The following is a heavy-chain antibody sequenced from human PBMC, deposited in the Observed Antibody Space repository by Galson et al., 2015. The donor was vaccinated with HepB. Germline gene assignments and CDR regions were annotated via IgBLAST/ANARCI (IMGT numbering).Heavy chain of an antibody. D-gene: IGHD2-2*02. CDR3: ARDAVVVPAAIPYFDY. V-gene: IGHV6-1*01. J-gene: IGHJ4*02. CDR2: TYYRSKWYN. CDR1: GDSVSCNSAA. Sequence: CAISGDSVSCNSAAWNWIRQSPSRGLEWLGRTYYRSKWYNDYAVSVKSRITINPDTSKNQFSLQLNSVTPEDTAVYYCARDAVVVPAAIPYFDYWGQGTLVTVSS.